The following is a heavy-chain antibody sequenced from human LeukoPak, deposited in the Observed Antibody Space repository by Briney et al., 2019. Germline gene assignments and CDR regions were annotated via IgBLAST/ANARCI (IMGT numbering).Heavy chain of an antibody. Sequence: PGRSLRLSCAASGFTFSNYAMNWVRQAPGKGLEWVSYISSGGSSIYYADSVKGRFTISRDNAKNSLYLQMNSLRDEDTAIYYCVREVVASPRLHFDYWGQGALVTVSS. CDR3: VREVVASPRLHFDY. D-gene: IGHD2-2*01. CDR1: GFTFSNYA. V-gene: IGHV3-48*02. CDR2: ISSGGSSI. J-gene: IGHJ4*02.